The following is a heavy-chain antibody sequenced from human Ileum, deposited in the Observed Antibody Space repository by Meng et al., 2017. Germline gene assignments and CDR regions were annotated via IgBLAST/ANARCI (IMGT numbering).Heavy chain of an antibody. D-gene: IGHD6-19*01. CDR1: GFTFTSYS. CDR3: ARERGGVAGTRYFDF. Sequence: GESLKISCAASGFTFTSYSMYWVRQAPGKGLEWVSVISYHGSDEFYADSVKGRFTISRDTSKNTVYLQMNSLRPEDTAVYYCARERGGVAGTRYFDFWGQGTLVTSPQ. CDR2: ISYHGSDE. V-gene: IGHV3-30*04. J-gene: IGHJ4*02.